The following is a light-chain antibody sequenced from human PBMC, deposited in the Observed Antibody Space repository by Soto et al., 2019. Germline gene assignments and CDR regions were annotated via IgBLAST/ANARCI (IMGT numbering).Light chain of an antibody. CDR2: AAS. J-gene: IGKJ1*01. V-gene: IGKV1-27*01. CDR1: QGISNY. Sequence: DIQMTQSPSSLSASVGDRVTITCRASQGISNYLAWYQQQPGKSPKFLIYAASTLQSGVPSRFSGSGSGTDFNLTISSLQPEDVATYHCPKYNSAPWTFGQGTKVEIK. CDR3: PKYNSAPWT.